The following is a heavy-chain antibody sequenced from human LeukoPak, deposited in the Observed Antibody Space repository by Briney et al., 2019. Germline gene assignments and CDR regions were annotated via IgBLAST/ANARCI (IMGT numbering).Heavy chain of an antibody. V-gene: IGHV1-8*01. Sequence: ASVKVSCKASGYTFTSYDINWVRQATGQGLEGMGWMNPNSGNTGYAQKFQGRVTMTRTTSISTAYMELSSLRSEDTAVYYCARVGRPYSSSWPDDYWGQGTLVTVSS. CDR2: MNPNSGNT. J-gene: IGHJ4*02. D-gene: IGHD6-13*01. CDR1: GYTFTSYD. CDR3: ARVGRPYSSSWPDDY.